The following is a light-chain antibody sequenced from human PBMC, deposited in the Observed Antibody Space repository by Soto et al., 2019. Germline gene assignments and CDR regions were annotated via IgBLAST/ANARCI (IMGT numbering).Light chain of an antibody. V-gene: IGLV2-14*01. CDR2: EVS. CDR1: SSDVGGYNY. CDR3: SSYTISSTLV. J-gene: IGLJ7*01. Sequence: QSALTQPASVSGSPGQSITISCTGTSSDVGGYNYVSWYQQHPGKAPKLMIYEVSNRPSGVSNRFSGSKSGNTASLTISGLQAEDEADYYCSSYTISSTLVVGAGTQLTVL.